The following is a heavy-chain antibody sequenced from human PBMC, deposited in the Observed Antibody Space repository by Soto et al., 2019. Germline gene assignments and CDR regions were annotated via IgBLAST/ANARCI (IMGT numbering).Heavy chain of an antibody. CDR3: PTDSYSPLIVVPFDY. Sequence: GGSLSLSCAAPVFTFTNAWINWSRHAPGKGLEWVGRIKSKSDGGTTDFAAPVTGRFAISRDDSQNMVYLQMTSLKIEATAVYFCPTDSYSPLIVVPFDYWGHGTLVTVSS. V-gene: IGHV3-15*07. CDR1: VFTFTNAW. CDR2: IKSKSDGGTT. D-gene: IGHD3-22*01. J-gene: IGHJ4*01.